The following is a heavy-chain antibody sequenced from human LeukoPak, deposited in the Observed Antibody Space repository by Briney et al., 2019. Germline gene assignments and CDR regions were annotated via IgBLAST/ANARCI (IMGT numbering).Heavy chain of an antibody. J-gene: IGHJ4*02. CDR2: INQDGSAK. V-gene: IGHV3-7*01. D-gene: IGHD3-22*01. CDR3: ARDRSSGCDY. CDR1: GFTFSSYS. Sequence: GGSLRLSCAASGFTFSSYSMNWVRQAPGKGLEWVANINQDGSAKYYVDSMKGRFTISRDNAKNSLYLQMNSLRAEDTAVYYCARDRSSGCDYWGQGTLVSVSS.